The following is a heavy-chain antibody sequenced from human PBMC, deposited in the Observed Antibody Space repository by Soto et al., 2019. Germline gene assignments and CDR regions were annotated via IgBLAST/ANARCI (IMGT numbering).Heavy chain of an antibody. Sequence: EVQLAESGGGMVQPGGSLRLSCVASGFTFSSYDMHWVRQAPGKGLEYVSSISSNGGTTYYGNSVKGRFTISRDNSKNTLYLQMXXXXXXXXXXXXCVRRVSGNYDYWGQGTLVTVSS. CDR3: VRRVSGNYDY. J-gene: IGHJ4*02. V-gene: IGHV3-64*01. CDR1: GFTFSSYD. CDR2: ISSNGGTT. D-gene: IGHD1-7*01.